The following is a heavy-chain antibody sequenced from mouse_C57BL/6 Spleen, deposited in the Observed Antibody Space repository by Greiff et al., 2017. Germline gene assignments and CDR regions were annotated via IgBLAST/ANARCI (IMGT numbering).Heavy chain of an antibody. D-gene: IGHD1-1*01. CDR1: GYTFTSYW. CDR2: IDPSDSET. V-gene: IGHV1-52*01. Sequence: QVHVKQPGAELVRPGSSVKLSCKASGYTFTSYWMHWVKQRPIQGLEWIGNIDPSDSETHYNQKFKDKATLTVDKSSSTAYMQLSSLTSADSAVYYGARRGLTTVGYFDGWGTGTTVTVSS. J-gene: IGHJ1*03. CDR3: ARRGLTTVGYFDG.